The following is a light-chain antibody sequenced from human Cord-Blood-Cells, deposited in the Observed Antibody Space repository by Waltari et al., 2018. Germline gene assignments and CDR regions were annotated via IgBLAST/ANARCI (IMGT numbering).Light chain of an antibody. Sequence: DIVMTQSPLSLPVTPGQPASISCKSSQSLLHSNGKTYLYWYLQKPGQSPQLLIYEVSNRVSGVPDRFSGSGSGTDFTLKISRVEAEDVGVYYCMQSIQLPITFGQGTRLEIK. V-gene: IGKV2D-29*02. CDR3: MQSIQLPIT. CDR1: QSLLHSNGKTY. CDR2: EVS. J-gene: IGKJ5*01.